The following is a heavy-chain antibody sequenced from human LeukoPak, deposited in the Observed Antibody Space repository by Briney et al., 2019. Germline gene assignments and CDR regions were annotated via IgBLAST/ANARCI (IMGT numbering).Heavy chain of an antibody. J-gene: IGHJ5*02. V-gene: IGHV4-59*05. CDR1: GGSISSDY. CDR3: ARSGLGSSGYYRGNWFDP. CDR2: IYYSGNT. Sequence: SETLSLTCAVSGGSISSDYWNWIRQPPGKGPEWIGSIYYSGNTYYNPSLKSRVTISVDTPNNQFSLILSSVTAADTAVYYCARSGLGSSGYYRGNWFDPWGQGTLVTVSS. D-gene: IGHD3-22*01.